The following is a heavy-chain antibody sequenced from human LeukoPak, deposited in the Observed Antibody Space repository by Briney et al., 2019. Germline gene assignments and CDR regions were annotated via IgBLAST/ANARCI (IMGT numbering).Heavy chain of an antibody. V-gene: IGHV1-18*01. D-gene: IGHD6-13*01. CDR2: ISAYNGNT. J-gene: IGHJ5*02. CDR3: ARGRARIAAAGNWFDP. CDR1: GYTFTSYG. Sequence: ASVKVSCKASGYTFTSYGISWVRQAPGQGLEWMGWISAYNGNTNYAQKLQGRVTMTTDTSTSTAYMELSSLRSEDTAVYYCARGRARIAAAGNWFDPWGQGTLVTVSS.